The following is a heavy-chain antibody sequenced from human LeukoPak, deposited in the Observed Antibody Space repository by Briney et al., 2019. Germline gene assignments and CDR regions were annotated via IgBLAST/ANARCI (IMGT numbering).Heavy chain of an antibody. D-gene: IGHD3-3*01. V-gene: IGHV1-69*13. CDR3: ARHGPTALRFLEWLLPFDY. CDR1: GGTFSSYA. CDR2: IIPIFGTA. Sequence: SVKVSCKASGGTFSSYAISWVRQAPGQGLEWMGGIIPIFGTANYAQKFQGRVAITADESTSTAYMELSSLRSEDTAVYYCARHGPTALRFLEWLLPFDYWGQGTLVTVSS. J-gene: IGHJ4*02.